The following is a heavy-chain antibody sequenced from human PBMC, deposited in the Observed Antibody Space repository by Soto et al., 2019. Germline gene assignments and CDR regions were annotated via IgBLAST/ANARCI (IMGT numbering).Heavy chain of an antibody. CDR1: GDSVSSNSAA. J-gene: IGHJ6*02. V-gene: IGHV6-1*01. D-gene: IGHD1-26*01. CDR3: ARGPVGATTRLYYGMGV. Sequence: SQTLSLTCAISGDSVSSNSAAWNWIRQSPSRGLEWLGRTYYRSKWYNDYAVSVKSRITINPDTSKNQFSLQLNSVTPEDTAVYYCARGPVGATTRLYYGMGVWGQGTTVTVSS. CDR2: TYYRSKWYN.